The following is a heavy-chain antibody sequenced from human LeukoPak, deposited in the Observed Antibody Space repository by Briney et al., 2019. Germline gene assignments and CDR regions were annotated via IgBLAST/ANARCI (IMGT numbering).Heavy chain of an antibody. Sequence: GGSLRLSCAASGFTFSSYGMHWVRQAPGKGLEWVAVIWYDGSNKYYADSVKGRFTISRDNSKNTLYLQMNSLRAEDTAVYYCAKDRSTKGPLYYMDVWGKGTTVTVSS. D-gene: IGHD5/OR15-5a*01. CDR1: GFTFSSYG. CDR2: IWYDGSNK. J-gene: IGHJ6*03. V-gene: IGHV3-33*06. CDR3: AKDRSTKGPLYYMDV.